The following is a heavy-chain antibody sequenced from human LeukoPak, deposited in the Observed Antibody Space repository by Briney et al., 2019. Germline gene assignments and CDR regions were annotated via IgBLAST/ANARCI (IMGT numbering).Heavy chain of an antibody. CDR1: GFTFSNFW. V-gene: IGHV3-7*03. D-gene: IGHD3-3*01. Sequence: GGSLRLSCTASGFTFSNFWMGWVRQAPGKGLEWVANIKPDGSEKYYVDSVKGRFTVSRDNAKNSLYLQMNSLRAEDTAVYYCATTIFGVVIPYYFDYWGQGTLVTVSS. J-gene: IGHJ4*02. CDR2: IKPDGSEK. CDR3: ATTIFGVVIPYYFDY.